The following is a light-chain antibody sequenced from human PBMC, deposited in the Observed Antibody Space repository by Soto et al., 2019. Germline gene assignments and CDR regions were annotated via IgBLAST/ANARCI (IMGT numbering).Light chain of an antibody. V-gene: IGLV1-44*01. J-gene: IGLJ3*02. CDR3: CSYAGSYTWV. CDR1: WSNIGRNT. CDR2: CDN. Sequence: QLVLTQSPSVSGTPGQRVTISCSGSWSNIGRNTVNWYQQLPGTAPKLLICCDNQRPSGVPDRFSASKSGTSASLAISGLQAEDEADYYCCSYAGSYTWVFGGGTKLTVL.